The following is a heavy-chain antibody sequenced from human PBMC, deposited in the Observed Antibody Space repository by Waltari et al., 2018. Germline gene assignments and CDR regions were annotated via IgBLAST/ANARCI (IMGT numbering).Heavy chain of an antibody. CDR2: VNSDGSTT. V-gene: IGHV3-74*03. D-gene: IGHD3-16*01. J-gene: IGHJ4*02. CDR1: GFTFSNYW. Sequence: EVQLVESGGGLVQPGGSLRLPCAGSGFTFSNYWMDWVRQAPGKGLVWVSRVNSDGSTTMYADSVKGRFTISRDNAKNTLYLQMNSLRGEDTAVYYCTREGRQEGGYWGQGTRVTVSS. CDR3: TREGRQEGGY.